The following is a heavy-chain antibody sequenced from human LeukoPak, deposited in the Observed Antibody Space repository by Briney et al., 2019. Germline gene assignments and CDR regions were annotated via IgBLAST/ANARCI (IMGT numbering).Heavy chain of an antibody. CDR3: ARTVLELSGHYYYYMDV. V-gene: IGHV4-34*01. J-gene: IGHJ6*03. CDR1: GGSFSGYY. D-gene: IGHD1-7*01. CDR2: INHSGST. Sequence: SETLSLTCAVYGGSFSGYYWSWIRQPPGKGREWSGEINHSGSTNYNPSLKSRVTISVDTSKNQFSLKLSSVTAADTAVYYCARTVLELSGHYYYYMDVWGKGTTVTVSS.